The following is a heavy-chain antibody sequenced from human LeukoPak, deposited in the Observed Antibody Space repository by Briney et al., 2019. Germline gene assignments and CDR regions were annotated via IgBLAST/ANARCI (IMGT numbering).Heavy chain of an antibody. V-gene: IGHV4-39*01. CDR3: ARRAITYSSSFFTY. Sequence: PSDTLSHTCTVSGDSIGGSNYYWAWIRQSPGKRLEWIGSVFYSGNTYYNPSLKSRVTISVDTSKNQFSLNLYSVTAADTATYYCARRAITYSSSFFTYCGQGTLVTVSS. D-gene: IGHD6-13*01. CDR1: GDSIGGSNYY. J-gene: IGHJ4*02. CDR2: VFYSGNT.